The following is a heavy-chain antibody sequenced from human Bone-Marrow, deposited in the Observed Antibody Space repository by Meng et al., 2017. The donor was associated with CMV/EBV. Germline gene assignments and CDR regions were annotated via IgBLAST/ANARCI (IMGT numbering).Heavy chain of an antibody. CDR3: AGGLVGYSGYESEY. CDR2: INPNSFDT. CDR1: GYTFSGHY. Sequence: ASVKVSCKASGYTFSGHYIHWVRQAPGQGLEWMGWINPNSFDTYYARKFQGRVTMTRDTSISTAYMELSRLRSDDTAVYYCAGGLVGYSGYESEYWGPDTLVTVSS. D-gene: IGHD5-12*01. V-gene: IGHV1-2*02. J-gene: IGHJ1*01.